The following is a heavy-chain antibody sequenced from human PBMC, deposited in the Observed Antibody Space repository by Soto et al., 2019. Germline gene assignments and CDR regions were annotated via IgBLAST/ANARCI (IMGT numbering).Heavy chain of an antibody. J-gene: IGHJ6*02. CDR3: AKVDYYDSSGYFNYYYYGMDV. V-gene: IGHV3-30*18. CDR2: ISYDGSNK. CDR1: GFTFSSYG. D-gene: IGHD3-22*01. Sequence: QVQLVESGGGVVQPGRSLRLSCAASGFTFSSYGMHWVRQAPGKGLEWVAVISYDGSNKYYADSVKGRFTISRDNSKNTLYLQMNSLRAEDTDVYYCAKVDYYDSSGYFNYYYYGMDVWGQGTTVTVSS.